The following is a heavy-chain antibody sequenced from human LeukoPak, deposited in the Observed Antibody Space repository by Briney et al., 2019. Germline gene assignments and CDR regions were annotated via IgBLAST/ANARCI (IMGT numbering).Heavy chain of an antibody. CDR1: VYTFTSYY. D-gene: IGHD2-21*02. Sequence: GASVKVSCKASVYTFTSYYMHWVRQAPGQGLEWMGIINPSGGSTSYAQKFQGRVTMTRDTSTSTVYMELSSLRSEDTAVYYCARDAESGGDLYYFDYWGQGTLVTVSS. CDR2: INPSGGST. CDR3: ARDAESGGDLYYFDY. J-gene: IGHJ4*02. V-gene: IGHV1-46*01.